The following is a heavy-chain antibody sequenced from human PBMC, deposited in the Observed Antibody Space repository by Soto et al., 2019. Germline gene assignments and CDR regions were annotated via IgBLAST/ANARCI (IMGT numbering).Heavy chain of an antibody. Sequence: SVKVSCKASGFTFTSSAMQWVRQARGQRLEWIGWIVVGSGNTNYAQKFQERVTITRDMSTSTAYMELSSLRSEDTAVYYCAADLYCSGGSCYSHAFDIWGQGTMVTVSS. J-gene: IGHJ3*02. CDR1: GFTFTSSA. CDR3: AADLYCSGGSCYSHAFDI. V-gene: IGHV1-58*02. CDR2: IVVGSGNT. D-gene: IGHD2-15*01.